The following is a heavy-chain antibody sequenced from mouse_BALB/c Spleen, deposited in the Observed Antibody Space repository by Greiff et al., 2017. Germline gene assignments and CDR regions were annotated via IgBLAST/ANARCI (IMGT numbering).Heavy chain of an antibody. Sequence: EVKLMESGPGLVKPSQSLSLTCSVTGYSITSGYYWNWIRQFPGNKLEWMGYISYDGSNNYNPSLKNRISITRDTSKNQFFLKLNSETTEDTATYYCARGTYYAMDYWGQGTSVTVSS. D-gene: IGHD3-3*01. CDR2: ISYDGSN. CDR1: GYSITSGYY. J-gene: IGHJ4*01. V-gene: IGHV3-6*02. CDR3: ARGTYYAMDY.